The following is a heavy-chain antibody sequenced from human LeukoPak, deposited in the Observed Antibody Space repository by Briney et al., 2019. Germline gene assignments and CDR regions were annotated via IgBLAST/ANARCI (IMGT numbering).Heavy chain of an antibody. CDR2: IKQDGSEK. Sequence: GGSLRLSCTASGLSLNNYAMSWVRQAPGKGLEWVANIKQDGSEKYYVDSVKGRFTISRDNAKNSLYLQMNSLRAEDTAVYYCARMGQQLTWFDPWGQGTLVTVSS. CDR3: ARMGQQLTWFDP. D-gene: IGHD6-13*01. V-gene: IGHV3-7*01. J-gene: IGHJ5*02. CDR1: GLSLNNYA.